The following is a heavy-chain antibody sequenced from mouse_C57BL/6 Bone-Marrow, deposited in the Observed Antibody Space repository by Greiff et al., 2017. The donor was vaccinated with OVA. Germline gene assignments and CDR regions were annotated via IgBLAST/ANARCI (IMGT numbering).Heavy chain of an antibody. CDR1: GYTFTSYG. Sequence: QVQLQQSGAELARPGASVKLSCKASGYTFTSYGISWVKQRTGQGLVWIGDIYPGSGSTNYNEKFKSKATLTVDTSSSTAYMQLSSLTFEDSAVYYCARRATTEYWGQGTTLTVSS. D-gene: IGHD1-1*01. J-gene: IGHJ2*01. CDR3: ARRATTEY. CDR2: IYPGSGST. V-gene: IGHV1-81*01.